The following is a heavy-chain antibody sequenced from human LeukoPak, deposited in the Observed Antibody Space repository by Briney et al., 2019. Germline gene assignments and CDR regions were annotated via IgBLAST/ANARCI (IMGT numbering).Heavy chain of an antibody. Sequence: GASVKVSCKASGGTFSSYAISWVRQAPGQGLEWMGIINPSGGSTSYAQKFQGRVTMTRDTSTSTVYMELSSLRSEDTAVYYCARDLRRDGYNLGYWGQGTLVTVSS. J-gene: IGHJ4*02. CDR2: INPSGGST. CDR3: ARDLRRDGYNLGY. CDR1: GGTFSSYA. D-gene: IGHD5-24*01. V-gene: IGHV1-46*01.